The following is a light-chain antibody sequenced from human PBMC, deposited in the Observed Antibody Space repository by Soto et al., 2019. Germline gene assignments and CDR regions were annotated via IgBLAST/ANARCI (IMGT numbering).Light chain of an antibody. CDR3: QQYYSYPPT. Sequence: AIRMTQSPSSFSASTGDRVTITCRASQGISSYLAWYQQKPGKAPKLLIYAASTLQSGVPSRFSGSGSGTDFNLTLSCLQSEDFATYYCQQYYSYPPTFGQGTNLEIK. CDR1: QGISSY. J-gene: IGKJ2*01. V-gene: IGKV1-8*01. CDR2: AAS.